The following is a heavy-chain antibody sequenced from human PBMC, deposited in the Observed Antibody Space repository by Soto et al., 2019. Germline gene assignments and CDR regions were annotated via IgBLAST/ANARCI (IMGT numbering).Heavy chain of an antibody. Sequence: AETLSLTCTVSGGSISSSSYYWGWIRQPPGKGLEWIGSIYYSGSTYYNPSLKSRVTISVDTSKNQFSLKLSSVTAADTAVYYCARRPDTAMDLYYYYYGMDVWGQGTTVTVSS. CDR1: GGSISSSSYY. D-gene: IGHD5-18*01. CDR3: ARRPDTAMDLYYYYYGMDV. CDR2: IYYSGST. V-gene: IGHV4-39*01. J-gene: IGHJ6*02.